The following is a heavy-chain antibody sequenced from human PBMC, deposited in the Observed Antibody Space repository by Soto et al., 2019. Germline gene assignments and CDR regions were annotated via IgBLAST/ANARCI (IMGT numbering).Heavy chain of an antibody. CDR2: ISAYNGNT. Sequence: ASVKVSCKASGYTFTSYGISWVRQAPGQGLEWMGWISAYNGNTNYAQKFQGRVTITADESTSTAYMELSSLRSEDTAVYYCASSLGTTVVTLPARFDYWGQGTLVTVSS. D-gene: IGHD4-17*01. CDR3: ASSLGTTVVTLPARFDY. CDR1: GYTFTSYG. J-gene: IGHJ4*02. V-gene: IGHV1-18*01.